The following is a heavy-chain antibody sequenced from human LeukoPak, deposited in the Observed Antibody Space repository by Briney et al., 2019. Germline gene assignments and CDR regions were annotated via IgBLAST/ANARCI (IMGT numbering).Heavy chain of an antibody. CDR2: IYPGDADT. D-gene: IGHD1-26*01. Sequence: GESLKISGKGSGYSFTSYGIGGVRQLPGKGLEGMGIIYPGDADTRYSPSFQGQLTTSADTPTSTAYLQWSSLKASHTAMSYCARLGVGATTGIAYWGQGTLVTVSS. CDR3: ARLGVGATTGIAY. CDR1: GYSFTSYG. J-gene: IGHJ4*02. V-gene: IGHV5-51*01.